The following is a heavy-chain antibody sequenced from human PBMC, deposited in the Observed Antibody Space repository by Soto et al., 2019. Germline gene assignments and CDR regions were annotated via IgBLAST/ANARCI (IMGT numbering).Heavy chain of an antibody. CDR1: GYTFTSYD. J-gene: IGHJ5*02. V-gene: IGHV1-8*01. Sequence: QVQLVQSGAEVKKPGASVKVSCKASGYTFTSYDINWVRQATGQGLEWMGWMNPNSGNTGYAQKFQGRVTMTRNTSISTADMELSSLRSEDTAVYYCARGIRDFWSGYYNNWFDPWGQGTLVTVSS. CDR2: MNPNSGNT. D-gene: IGHD3-3*01. CDR3: ARGIRDFWSGYYNNWFDP.